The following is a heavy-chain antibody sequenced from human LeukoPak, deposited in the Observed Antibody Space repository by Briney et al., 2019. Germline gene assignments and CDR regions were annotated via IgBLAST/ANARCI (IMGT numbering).Heavy chain of an antibody. V-gene: IGHV3-74*03. J-gene: IGHJ4*02. Sequence: GGSLRLSCAASGFTFSSHWMHWVRQAPGKGLVWVSRIESNGNTKMYADSVRGRSTISRDNAKNTLYLQMNSLRAEDTAVYYCAREHRGAGATVDYWGQGILVTVSS. CDR3: AREHRGAGATVDY. CDR1: GFTFSSHW. D-gene: IGHD1-26*01. CDR2: IESNGNTK.